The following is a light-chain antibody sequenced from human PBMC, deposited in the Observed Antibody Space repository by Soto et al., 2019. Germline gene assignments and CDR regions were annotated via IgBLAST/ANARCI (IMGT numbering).Light chain of an antibody. V-gene: IGKV4-1*01. CDR2: WAS. Sequence: DIVMTQSPDSLAVSLGERATFNCKSSQSVLYSSNNKNYLAWYHQKPGQPPRLLIYWASTRESGVPDRFSGSGSGTDFTLPIGRLQAEDVAVYYCQQYFSNPRTFGQGPKLEIK. CDR3: QQYFSNPRT. CDR1: QSVLYSSNNKNY. J-gene: IGKJ2*01.